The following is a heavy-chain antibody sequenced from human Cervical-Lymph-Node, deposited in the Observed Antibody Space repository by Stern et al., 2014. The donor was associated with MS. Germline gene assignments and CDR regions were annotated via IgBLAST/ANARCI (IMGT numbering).Heavy chain of an antibody. CDR1: GFTFSSYG. Sequence: VQLVESGGGVVQPGRSLRLSCAASGFTFSSYGLHWVRQAPGNGLEWVAVIWYDGSNKYYADSVKGRFTISRDNSKNTLYLQMNSLRAEDTAVYYCARGIGEWWGQGTLVTVSS. CDR3: ARGIGEW. V-gene: IGHV3-33*01. J-gene: IGHJ4*02. D-gene: IGHD3-10*01. CDR2: IWYDGSNK.